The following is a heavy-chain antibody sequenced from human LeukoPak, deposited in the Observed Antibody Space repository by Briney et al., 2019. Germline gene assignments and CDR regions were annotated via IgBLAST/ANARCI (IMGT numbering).Heavy chain of an antibody. CDR3: AREPYYDSSGYSPDY. Sequence: GGPLRLLCAASGFTFSDYYMSWMRQSPGKGREWVSYISSSGSVIYYADSVKGRFTISRDNAKNSLYLHMNSLRAEDTALYYCAREPYYDSSGYSPDYWGQGTLVSVSS. J-gene: IGHJ4*02. CDR2: ISSSGSVI. D-gene: IGHD3-22*01. CDR1: GFTFSDYY. V-gene: IGHV3-11*04.